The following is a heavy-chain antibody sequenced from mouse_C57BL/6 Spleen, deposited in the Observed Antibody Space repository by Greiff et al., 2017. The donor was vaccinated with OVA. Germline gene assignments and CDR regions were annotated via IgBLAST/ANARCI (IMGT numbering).Heavy chain of an antibody. CDR3: AREDPGGAMDY. Sequence: DVKLVESGGGLVQPGGSLKLSCAASGFTFSDYGMAWVRQAPRKGPEWVAFISNLAYSIYYADTVTGRFTISRENAKNTLYLEMSSVRSDDTARYYCAREDPGGAMDYWGQGTSVTVSS. V-gene: IGHV5-15*01. J-gene: IGHJ4*01. CDR2: ISNLAYSI. CDR1: GFTFSDYG.